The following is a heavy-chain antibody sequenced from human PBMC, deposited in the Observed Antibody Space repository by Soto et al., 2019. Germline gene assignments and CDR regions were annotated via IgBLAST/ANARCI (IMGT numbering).Heavy chain of an antibody. D-gene: IGHD3-22*01. CDR2: IIPIFGTA. J-gene: IGHJ4*02. Sequence: ASVKVSCKASGGTFSSYAISWVRQAPGQGLEWMGGIIPIFGTANYAQKFQGRGTITADESTSTAYMELSSLRSEDTAVYYCSRAHYYYDSSGYYPIFDYWGQGTLVTVSS. CDR3: SRAHYYYDSSGYYPIFDY. V-gene: IGHV1-69*13. CDR1: GGTFSSYA.